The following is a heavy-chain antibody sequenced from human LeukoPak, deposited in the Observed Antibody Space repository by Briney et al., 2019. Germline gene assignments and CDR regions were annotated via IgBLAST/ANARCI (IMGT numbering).Heavy chain of an antibody. CDR3: ARHNYGWPHDY. J-gene: IGHJ4*02. CDR1: GGSISSDDYY. V-gene: IGHV4-30-4*08. D-gene: IGHD3-10*01. Sequence: SQTLSLTCTVSGGSISSDDYYWSWIRQPPGKGLEWIGFIYYTGSTYYNPSLKSRVTISLDTSKNQFSLRLNSVTAADTAVYYCARHNYGWPHDYWGQGTLVTVSS. CDR2: IYYTGST.